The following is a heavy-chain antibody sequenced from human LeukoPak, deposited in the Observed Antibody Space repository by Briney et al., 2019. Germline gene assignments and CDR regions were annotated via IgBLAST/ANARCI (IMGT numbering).Heavy chain of an antibody. V-gene: IGHV4-34*01. CDR2: INHSGST. D-gene: IGHD4-17*01. CDR3: ARDYGDYAGRGYPIPGFDY. Sequence: PSETLSLTCAVYGGSFSGYYWSWIRQPPGKGLEWIGEINHSGSTNYNPSLKSRVTISVDTSKNQFSLKLSSVTAADTAVYYCARDYGDYAGRGYPIPGFDYWGQGTLVTVSS. CDR1: GGSFSGYY. J-gene: IGHJ4*02.